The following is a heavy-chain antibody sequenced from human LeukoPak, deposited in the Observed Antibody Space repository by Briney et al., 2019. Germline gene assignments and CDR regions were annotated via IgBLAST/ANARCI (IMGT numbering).Heavy chain of an antibody. V-gene: IGHV3-30*03. CDR1: GFTFSSYG. CDR2: ISYDGSDT. Sequence: GRSLGLSCAASGFTFSSYGMHWIRQAPGEGLEWVAAISYDGSDTNYADSVKGRFTISRDNSKNTLYLQMNSLRAEDTAVYYCARRLVAAATRVFDYWGQGTLVTVSS. CDR3: ARRLVAAATRVFDY. J-gene: IGHJ4*02. D-gene: IGHD2-15*01.